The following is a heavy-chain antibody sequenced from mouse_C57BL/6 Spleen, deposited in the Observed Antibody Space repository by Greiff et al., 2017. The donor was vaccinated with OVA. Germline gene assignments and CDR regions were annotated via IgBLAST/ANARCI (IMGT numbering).Heavy chain of an antibody. D-gene: IGHD1-1*01. V-gene: IGHV1-47*01. CDR3: AGHGKDLYFDV. J-gene: IGHJ1*03. CDR2: FHPYNDDT. CDR1: GYTFTTYP. Sequence: VKLMESGAELVKPGASVKMSCKASGYTFTTYPIEWMKQNHGKSLEWIGNFHPYNDDTKYNEKFKGKATLTVDKSSSTVYLELSRLTSEDSAVDYCAGHGKDLYFDVWGTGTTVTVSS.